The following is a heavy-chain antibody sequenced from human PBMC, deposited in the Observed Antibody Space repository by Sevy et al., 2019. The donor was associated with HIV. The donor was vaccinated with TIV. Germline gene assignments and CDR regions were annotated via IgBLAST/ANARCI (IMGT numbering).Heavy chain of an antibody. Sequence: SETLSLTCTVSGGSITSLYWNWIRQPPGKGLEWIANIYYNGHINYNPSLKSRVTLSLDTSKSKFSLRLSSVTAAATAMYYCAGENAWGRGYSWGQGTLVTVSS. J-gene: IGHJ4*02. V-gene: IGHV4-59*08. D-gene: IGHD1-26*01. CDR2: IYYNGHI. CDR3: AGENAWGRGYS. CDR1: GGSITSLY.